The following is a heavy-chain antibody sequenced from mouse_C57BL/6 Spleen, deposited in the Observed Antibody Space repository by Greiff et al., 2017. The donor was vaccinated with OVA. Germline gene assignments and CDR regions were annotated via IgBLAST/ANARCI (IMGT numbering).Heavy chain of an antibody. J-gene: IGHJ1*03. V-gene: IGHV1-15*01. CDR2: IDPETGGT. Sequence: QVQLQQSGAELVRPGASVTLSCKASGYTFTDYEMHWVKQTPVHGLEWIGAIDPETGGTAYNQKFKGKAILTADKSSSTAYMELRSLTSEDSAVYYCTRRGDYGSSTRYFDVWGTGTTVTVSS. CDR3: TRRGDYGSSTRYFDV. CDR1: GYTFTDYE. D-gene: IGHD1-1*01.